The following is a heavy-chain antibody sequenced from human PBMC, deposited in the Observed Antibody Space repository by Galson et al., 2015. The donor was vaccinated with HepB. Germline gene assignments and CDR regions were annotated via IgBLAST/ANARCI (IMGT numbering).Heavy chain of an antibody. Sequence: SLRLSCAASGFTFSSYSMNWVRQAPGKGLEWVSYISSSSSTIYYADSVKGRFTISRDNAKNSLYLQMNSLRAEDTAVYYCAREVSGYDRRQAAFDYWGQGTLVTVSS. CDR3: AREVSGYDRRQAAFDY. CDR1: GFTFSSYS. CDR2: ISSSSSTI. V-gene: IGHV3-48*01. J-gene: IGHJ4*02. D-gene: IGHD5-12*01.